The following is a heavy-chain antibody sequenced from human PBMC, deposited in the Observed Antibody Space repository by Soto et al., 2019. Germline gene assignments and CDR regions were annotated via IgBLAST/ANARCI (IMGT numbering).Heavy chain of an antibody. CDR2: ISGYNGNT. CDR1: GYTFASYD. CDR3: ARDFPVNGT. V-gene: IGHV1-18*04. Sequence: ASVKVSCKASGYTFASYDINWVRQAPGQGPEWMGWISGYNGNTNYAQKFQGRLTMTTDTSTSTAYMELRSLRSEDTAVYYCARDFPVNGTWGQGTLVTVSS. J-gene: IGHJ5*02. D-gene: IGHD1-1*01.